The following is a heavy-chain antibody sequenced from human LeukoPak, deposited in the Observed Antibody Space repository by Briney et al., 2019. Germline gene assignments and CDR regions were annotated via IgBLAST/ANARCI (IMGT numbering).Heavy chain of an antibody. Sequence: ASVKVSCKVSGYTLTELSMHWVRQAPGKGLEWMGGFDPEDGETIYAQKFQGRVTMTEDTSTDTAYMELSSLRSEDTAVYYCATGDRRSYYDFWSGYRSYYYYYGMDVWGQGTTVTVSS. D-gene: IGHD3-3*01. CDR3: ATGDRRSYYDFWSGYRSYYYYYGMDV. CDR2: FDPEDGET. J-gene: IGHJ6*02. V-gene: IGHV1-24*01. CDR1: GYTLTELS.